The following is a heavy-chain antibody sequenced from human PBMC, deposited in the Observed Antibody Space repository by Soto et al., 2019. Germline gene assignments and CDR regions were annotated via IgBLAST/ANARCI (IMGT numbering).Heavy chain of an antibody. Sequence: QVQLQESGPGLVKPSETLSLTCTVSGGSISSYYWSWIRQPPGKGLDWIGYIYYSGSTNYNPSLKSRVTISVDTSKNQFSLKLSSVTAADTAVYYCARGALRDFDWLWFDYWGQGTLVTVSS. V-gene: IGHV4-59*01. CDR1: GGSISSYY. CDR3: ARGALRDFDWLWFDY. D-gene: IGHD3-9*01. J-gene: IGHJ4*02. CDR2: IYYSGST.